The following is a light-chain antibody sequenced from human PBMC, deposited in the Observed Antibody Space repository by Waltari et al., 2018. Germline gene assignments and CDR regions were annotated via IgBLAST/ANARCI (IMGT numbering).Light chain of an antibody. CDR1: KSVTRSY. J-gene: IGKJ1*01. CDR3: QQYGSSPRT. CDR2: GAS. Sequence: RAGKSVTRSYLAWYQQKPCQAPRILIYGASSRATGIPDRFSGSGSGTDFTLTISRLEPEDSAVYYWQQYGSSPRTFGQGTKVEIK. V-gene: IGKV3-20*01.